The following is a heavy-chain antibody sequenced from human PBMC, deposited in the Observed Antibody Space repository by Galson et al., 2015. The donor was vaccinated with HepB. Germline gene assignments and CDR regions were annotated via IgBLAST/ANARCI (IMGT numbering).Heavy chain of an antibody. D-gene: IGHD1-14*01. J-gene: IGHJ6*02. CDR1: GFSFRNHT. V-gene: IGHV3-7*01. CDR3: ARKPASYDYYKRDV. Sequence: SLRLSCAASGFSFRNHTMYWVRQAPGKGLEWVAYIRAGGTGRYYGASVKGRFTISRDNSKNSVYLHMNNLRAEDTAVYYCARKPASYDYYKRDVWGRGTTVTVSS. CDR2: IRAGGTGR.